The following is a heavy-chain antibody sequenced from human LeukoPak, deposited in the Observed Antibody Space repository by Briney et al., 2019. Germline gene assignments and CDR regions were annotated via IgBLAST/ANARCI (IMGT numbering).Heavy chain of an antibody. D-gene: IGHD3-22*01. CDR2: INSDGSST. CDR1: GFTFSSYW. J-gene: IGHJ3*02. Sequence: GGSLRLSCAASGFTFSSYWMHWVRQAPGKGLVWVSRINSDGSSTSYADSVKGRFTISRDNAKNTLYLQMNSLRAEDTAVYYCARDLPYYYDSPPPGAFDIWGQGTMVTVSS. V-gene: IGHV3-74*01. CDR3: ARDLPYYYDSPPPGAFDI.